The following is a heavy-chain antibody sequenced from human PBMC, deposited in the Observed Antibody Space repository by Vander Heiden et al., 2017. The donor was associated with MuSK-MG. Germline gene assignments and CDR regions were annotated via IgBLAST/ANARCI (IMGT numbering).Heavy chain of an antibody. D-gene: IGHD6-13*01. CDR1: GYSFTSYW. Sequence: EVQLVQSGAEVKKPGESLRISCKGSGYSFTSYWISWVRQMPGKGLEWMGRIDPSDSYTNYSPSFQGHVTISADKSISTAYLQWSSLKASDTAMYYCARGGIAATRGGAFDIWGQGTMVTVSS. CDR2: IDPSDSYT. J-gene: IGHJ3*02. CDR3: ARGGIAATRGGAFDI. V-gene: IGHV5-10-1*03.